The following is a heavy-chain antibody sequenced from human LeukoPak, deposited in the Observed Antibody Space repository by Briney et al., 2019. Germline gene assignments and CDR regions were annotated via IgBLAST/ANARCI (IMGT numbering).Heavy chain of an antibody. D-gene: IGHD2-2*01. CDR1: GVTFSSYV. CDR3: AREYVVPAAGPVGWFDP. V-gene: IGHV3-23*01. J-gene: IGHJ5*02. CDR2: ISGSGGST. Sequence: GGSLRLSCAASGVTFSSYVMSWVREAQGKGVEWVSAISGSGGSTYYADSVKGRFTISRDNAKNSLYLQMNSLRAEDTAVYYCAREYVVPAAGPVGWFDPWGQGTLVTVSS.